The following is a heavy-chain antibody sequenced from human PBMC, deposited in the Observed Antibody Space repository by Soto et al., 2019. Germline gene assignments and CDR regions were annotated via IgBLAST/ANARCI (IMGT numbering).Heavy chain of an antibody. V-gene: IGHV1-8*01. Sequence: GASVKVSCKASGYTFTSYDINWVRQATGQGLEWMGWMNPNSGNTGYAQKFQGRVTMTRNTSISTAYMELSSLRSEDTAVYYCARGGGYYYGSGSVGLDPWGQGTLVSVS. J-gene: IGHJ5*02. CDR2: MNPNSGNT. CDR3: ARGGGYYYGSGSVGLDP. CDR1: GYTFTSYD. D-gene: IGHD3-10*01.